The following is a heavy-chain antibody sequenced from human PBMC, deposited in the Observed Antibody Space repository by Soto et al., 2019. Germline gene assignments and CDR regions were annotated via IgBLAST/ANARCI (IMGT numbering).Heavy chain of an antibody. CDR2: IIPIFGTA. V-gene: IGHV1-69*06. Sequence: GASVKVSCKASGGTFSSYAISWVRLDPGQGLEWMGGIIPIFGTANYAQKFQGRVTITADKSTSTAYMELSSLRSEDTAVYYCARGHITMVRGGWFDPWGQGTLVTVSS. D-gene: IGHD3-10*01. CDR1: GGTFSSYA. CDR3: ARGHITMVRGGWFDP. J-gene: IGHJ5*02.